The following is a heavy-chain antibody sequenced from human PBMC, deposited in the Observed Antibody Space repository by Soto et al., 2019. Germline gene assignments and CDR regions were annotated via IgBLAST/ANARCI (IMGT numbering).Heavy chain of an antibody. J-gene: IGHJ4*02. CDR1: GFTVTAYT. CDR3: AIWEQPLFNY. Sequence: QVQLVESGGGVVQPGRSLRLSCAASGFTVTAYTMHWVRQAPGKGLEWVAVISSDGNHKYYADSVKGRFTISRDTSTNPLYLQMNSLIAEDTAKYFCAIWEQPLFNYWGQGTLVTVSS. CDR2: ISSDGNHK. V-gene: IGHV3-30-3*01. D-gene: IGHD1-26*01.